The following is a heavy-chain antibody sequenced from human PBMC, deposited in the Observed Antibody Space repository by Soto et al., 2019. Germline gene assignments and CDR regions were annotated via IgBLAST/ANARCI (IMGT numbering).Heavy chain of an antibody. D-gene: IGHD1-26*01. V-gene: IGHV4-39*01. CDR2: IYYRGTT. Sequence: QLQLQESGPGLVKPSETLSLTCTVSGGSISSSSYYWGWIRQPPGKGLEWIGSIYYRGTTYYNPSLKSRVTIFVDMSKTPLSLKLSSVTAADTAVYYCARLTVISIVGFDSWGQGTLVTVSS. CDR3: ARLTVISIVGFDS. CDR1: GGSISSSSYY. J-gene: IGHJ5*01.